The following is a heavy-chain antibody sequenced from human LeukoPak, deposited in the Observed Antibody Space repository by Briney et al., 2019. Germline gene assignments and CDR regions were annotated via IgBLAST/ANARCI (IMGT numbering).Heavy chain of an antibody. Sequence: GRSLRLSCAASGFTFSSYAMHWVRQAPGKGLEWVAVISYDGSNKYYADSVKGRFTISRDNSKNTLYLQMNSLRAEDTAVYYCARGLRQGYYYGMDVWGQGTTVTVSS. J-gene: IGHJ6*02. CDR1: GFTFSSYA. CDR2: ISYDGSNK. V-gene: IGHV3-30-3*01. CDR3: ARGLRQGYYYGMDV.